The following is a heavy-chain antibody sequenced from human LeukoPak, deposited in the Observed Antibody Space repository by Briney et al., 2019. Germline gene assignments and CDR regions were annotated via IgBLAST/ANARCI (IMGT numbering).Heavy chain of an antibody. CDR3: AKIARLLWFGELSYYYYYGMDV. Sequence: GGSLRLSCAASGFTFSSYGMHWVRQAPGKGLEWVAVISYDGSNKYYADSVKGRFTISRDNSKNTLYLQMNSLRAEDTAVYYCAKIARLLWFGELSYYYYYGMDVWGQGTTVTVSS. CDR2: ISYDGSNK. J-gene: IGHJ6*02. D-gene: IGHD3-10*01. V-gene: IGHV3-30*18. CDR1: GFTFSSYG.